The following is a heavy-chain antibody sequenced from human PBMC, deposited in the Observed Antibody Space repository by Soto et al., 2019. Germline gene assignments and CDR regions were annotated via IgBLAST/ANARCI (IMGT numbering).Heavy chain of an antibody. V-gene: IGHV3-15*01. D-gene: IGHD3-22*01. CDR2: IKSKTDGGTT. J-gene: IGHJ4*02. Sequence: VPLVESGGGLVKPGGSLRLSCAASGFTFSNAWMSWVRQAPGKGLEWVGRIKSKTDGGTTDYAAPVKGRFTISRDDSKNTLYLQMNSLKTEDTAVYYCTMGSSGYYYPGYWGQGTLVTVSS. CDR3: TMGSSGYYYPGY. CDR1: GFTFSNAW.